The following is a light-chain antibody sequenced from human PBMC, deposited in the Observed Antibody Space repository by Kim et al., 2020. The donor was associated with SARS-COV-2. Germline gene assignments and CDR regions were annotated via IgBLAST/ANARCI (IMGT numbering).Light chain of an antibody. V-gene: IGKV3-20*01. CDR1: QSVSSGY. CDR2: GAS. CDR3: QQYGSSPYS. J-gene: IGKJ2*03. Sequence: FSRGERAPLSCRASQSVSSGYLAWYQQKPGQAPRLLIYGASSRATGIPDRFSGSGSGTDFTLTISRLEPEDFAVYYCQQYGSSPYSFGQGTKLEI.